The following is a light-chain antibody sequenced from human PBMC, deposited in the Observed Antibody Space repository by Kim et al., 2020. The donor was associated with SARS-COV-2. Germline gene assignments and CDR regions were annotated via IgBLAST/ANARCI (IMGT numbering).Light chain of an antibody. CDR3: FSYAGSSTSYA. Sequence: QSITISSTGTSSDVANYNLVSWYQQHPGKAPKLMIYEVTKRPSGVSNRFSGSKSGNTASLTISGLQPEDEANYYCFSYAGSSTSYAFGSGTKVTVL. J-gene: IGLJ1*01. V-gene: IGLV2-23*02. CDR2: EVT. CDR1: SSDVANYNL.